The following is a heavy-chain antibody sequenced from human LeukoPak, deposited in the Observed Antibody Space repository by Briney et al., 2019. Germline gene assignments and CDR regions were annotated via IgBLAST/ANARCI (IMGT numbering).Heavy chain of an antibody. CDR2: ISRASESI. J-gene: IGHJ5*01. D-gene: IGHD3-10*01. V-gene: IGHV3-21*01. CDR1: GFTFNAYS. CDR3: ARNLWFGEFLDS. Sequence: GGSLRLSCAASGFTFNAYSMGWVRQAPGKGLEGVSIISRASESIFYADSVKGRFTISRDNAKNSLYLQMNSREAEDTAVYYCARNLWFGEFLDSWGQGTLVTVSS.